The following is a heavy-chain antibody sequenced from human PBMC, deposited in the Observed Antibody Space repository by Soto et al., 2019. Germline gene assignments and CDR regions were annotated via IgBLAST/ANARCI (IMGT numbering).Heavy chain of an antibody. J-gene: IGHJ4*02. CDR1: GFTFSSYG. V-gene: IGHV3-30*02. Sequence: GGSLRLSCAASGFTFSSYGMHWVRQAPGKGLEWVAVIWYDGSNKYYADSVKGRFTISRDNSKNTLYLQMNSLRAEDTAVYYCAKDLAIFGVVIGVFDYWGQGTLVTVSS. CDR3: AKDLAIFGVVIGVFDY. CDR2: IWYDGSNK. D-gene: IGHD3-3*01.